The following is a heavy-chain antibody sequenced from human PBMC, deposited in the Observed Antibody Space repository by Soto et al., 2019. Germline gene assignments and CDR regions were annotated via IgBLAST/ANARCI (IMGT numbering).Heavy chain of an antibody. J-gene: IGHJ4*02. CDR3: ARGKTYYYDSSGYYYAPFDY. CDR1: GGSISSGGYY. D-gene: IGHD3-22*01. V-gene: IGHV4-31*03. Sequence: QVQLQESGPGLVKPSQTLSLTCTVSGGSISSGGYYWSWIRQHPGKGLEWIGYIYYSGSTYYNPSLKSRVTKSVDTSKNQFSLKLSSVTAADTAVYYCARGKTYYYDSSGYYYAPFDYWGQGTLVTVSS. CDR2: IYYSGST.